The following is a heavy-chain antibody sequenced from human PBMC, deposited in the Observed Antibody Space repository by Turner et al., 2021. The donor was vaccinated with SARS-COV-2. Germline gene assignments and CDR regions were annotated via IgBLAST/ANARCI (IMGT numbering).Heavy chain of an antibody. CDR1: GFTFTTYE. CDR2: ISSSASTI. Sequence: EVQLVESGGGLVQPGGSLRLPCAASGFTFTTYEMNWVRQAPGKGLEWVSYISSSASTIYYADSVKGRFTISRDNAKNSLYLQMNSLRAEDTALYYCARVYSSSSGKGVDYWGQGTLVTVSS. CDR3: ARVYSSSSGKGVDY. J-gene: IGHJ4*02. D-gene: IGHD6-13*01. V-gene: IGHV3-48*03.